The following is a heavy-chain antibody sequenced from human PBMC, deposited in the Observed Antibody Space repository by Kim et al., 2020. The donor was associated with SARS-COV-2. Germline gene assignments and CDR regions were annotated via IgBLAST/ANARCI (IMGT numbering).Heavy chain of an antibody. V-gene: IGHV3-48*02. D-gene: IGHD5-12*01. J-gene: IGHJ4*02. Sequence: GGSLRLSCAASGFTFSIYSIDWVRRAPGKGLEWIIYISSTSRNIYYAESVKGRFTVSRDNAENSVYLQMDSLTDGDTAIYYCAGVVPSGYNVDYCGEGTPVTVSP. CDR1: GFTFSIYS. CDR2: ISSTSRNI. CDR3: AGVVPSGYNVDY.